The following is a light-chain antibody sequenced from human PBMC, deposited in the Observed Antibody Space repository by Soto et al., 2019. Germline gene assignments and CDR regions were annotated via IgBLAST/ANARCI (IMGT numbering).Light chain of an antibody. CDR1: QRVSSSY. CDR2: GAS. J-gene: IGKJ4*01. Sequence: EIVLTQSPGSLSLSPGERDTLSWRASQRVSSSYLAWYQQKPGQAPRLLIYGASSRASGIPDRFSGSGSGTDFTLTISRLEPEDFAVYYCQQYGSSPLTFGGGTKVEIK. CDR3: QQYGSSPLT. V-gene: IGKV3-20*01.